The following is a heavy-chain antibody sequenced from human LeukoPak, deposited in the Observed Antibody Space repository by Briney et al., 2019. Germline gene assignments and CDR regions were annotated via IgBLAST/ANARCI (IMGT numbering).Heavy chain of an antibody. J-gene: IGHJ6*03. D-gene: IGHD6-6*01. V-gene: IGHV4-61*02. Sequence: SQTLSLTCTVSGGSISSGSYYWSWIRQPAGKGLEWIGRIYTSGSTNYNPSLKSRVTISVDTSKNQFSLKLSSVTAADTAVYYCARVASGIAARGPYYYYYMDVWGKGTTVTVSS. CDR1: GGSISSGSYY. CDR3: ARVASGIAARGPYYYYYMDV. CDR2: IYTSGST.